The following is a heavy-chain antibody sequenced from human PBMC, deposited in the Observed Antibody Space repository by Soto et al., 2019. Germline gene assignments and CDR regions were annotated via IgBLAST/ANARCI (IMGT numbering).Heavy chain of an antibody. CDR2: ISYDGSNK. J-gene: IGHJ6*02. V-gene: IGHV3-30*18. D-gene: IGHD2-15*01. Sequence: GGSLRLSCAASGFTFSSYGMHWVRQAPGKGLEWVAVISYDGSNKYYADSVKGRFTISRDNSKNTLYLQMNSLRAEDTAVYYCAKDQEVTLSMFIVVVGYGMDVWGQGTTVTVSS. CDR1: GFTFSSYG. CDR3: AKDQEVTLSMFIVVVGYGMDV.